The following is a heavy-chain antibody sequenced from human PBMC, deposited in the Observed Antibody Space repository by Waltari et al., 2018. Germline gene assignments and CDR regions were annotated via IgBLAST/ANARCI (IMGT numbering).Heavy chain of an antibody. D-gene: IGHD2-15*01. Sequence: EVQLVQSGAEVKKPGESLKISCEGSGYNFGNQRIGWVRQLPGKGLEWMGIIYPGDSDTIYSPSFQGQVTISADRSINTAYLQWNSLKASDTAIYYCARHFGGWERQRRLDSWGQGTLVTVSS. V-gene: IGHV5-51*01. CDR2: IYPGDSDT. CDR3: ARHFGGWERQRRLDS. CDR1: GYNFGNQR. J-gene: IGHJ5*01.